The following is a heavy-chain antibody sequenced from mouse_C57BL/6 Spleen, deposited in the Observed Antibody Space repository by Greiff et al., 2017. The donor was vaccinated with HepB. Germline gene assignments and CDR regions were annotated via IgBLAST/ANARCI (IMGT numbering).Heavy chain of an antibody. CDR3: ARGYDSLFAY. CDR1: GYAFSSYW. J-gene: IGHJ3*01. V-gene: IGHV1-80*01. Sequence: QVQLKESGAELVKPGASVKISCKASGYAFSSYWMNWVRQRPGKGLEWIGQIYPGDGDTNYNGKFKGKDTLTADKSSSTAYMQLSSLTSEDSAVYFCARGYDSLFAYWGQGTLVTVSA. D-gene: IGHD2-4*01. CDR2: IYPGDGDT.